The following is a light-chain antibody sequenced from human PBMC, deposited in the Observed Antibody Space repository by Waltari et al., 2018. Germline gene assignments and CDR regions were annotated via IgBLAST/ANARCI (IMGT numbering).Light chain of an antibody. J-gene: IGLJ2*01. Sequence: QSALSQPASVSGSPGQTITISCTGTSSDIGGYKYVSWYQQPPDRAPQLLLYDVRERPPGVSSRFSGSKSGNTASLTISGLQSEDEADYYCSSYSHTATHVLFGGGT. V-gene: IGLV2-14*03. CDR3: SSYSHTATHVL. CDR2: DVR. CDR1: SSDIGGYKY.